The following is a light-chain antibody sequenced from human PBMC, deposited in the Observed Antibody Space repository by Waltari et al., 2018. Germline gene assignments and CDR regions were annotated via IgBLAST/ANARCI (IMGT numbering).Light chain of an antibody. V-gene: IGLV7-46*01. CDR2: DTS. J-gene: IGLJ3*02. CDR3: LLWYSGARWV. CDR1: TGAVTSGHY. Sequence: QAVVTQEPSLTVSPAGTVTLTCGSRTGAVTSGHYPYWFPQKPGQVPRTLIYDTSNKPSGTPARFSGSLLGGKAARTLSGAQPEDEAVYYCLLWYSGARWVFGGGTKLSVL.